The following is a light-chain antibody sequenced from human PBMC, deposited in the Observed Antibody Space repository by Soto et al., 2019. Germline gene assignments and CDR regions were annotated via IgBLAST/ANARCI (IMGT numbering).Light chain of an antibody. CDR1: QSVSSSY. V-gene: IGKV3-20*01. CDR3: QLYDTSPIT. Sequence: EIVLTQSPGTLSLSPGERATLSCRASQSVSSSYLAWYQQKPGQPPRLLIYAASSRATGIPDRFSGSGSGTDYTLIISRLVSEDFAVYYCQLYDTSPITFGQGTRLEIQ. J-gene: IGKJ5*01. CDR2: AAS.